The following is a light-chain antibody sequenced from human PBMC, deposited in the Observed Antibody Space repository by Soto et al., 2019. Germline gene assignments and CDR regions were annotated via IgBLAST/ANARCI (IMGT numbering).Light chain of an antibody. V-gene: IGKV3-15*01. J-gene: IGKJ5*01. CDR2: GGS. CDR1: ESIRSD. CDR3: QQYHDWPTIT. Sequence: EIVMTQSPDILSVPPGDRATLSCRASESIRSDLAWYQQKPGQAPRLLIFGGSIRAADIPARFSGSGSGTEFTLTIGTLQSEDFAIYYCQQYHDWPTITFGHGTRLETK.